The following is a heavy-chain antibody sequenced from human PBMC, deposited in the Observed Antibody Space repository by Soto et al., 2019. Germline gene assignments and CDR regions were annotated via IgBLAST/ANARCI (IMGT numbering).Heavy chain of an antibody. J-gene: IGHJ6*02. V-gene: IGHV3-48*02. Sequence: GGSLRLSCAASGFTFSSYSMNWVRQAPGKGLEWVSYISSSSSTIYYADSVKGRFTISRDNAKNSLYLQMNSLRDEDTAVYYCARVSDFWSGSIRGYYYYGMDVWGQGTTVTVSS. CDR1: GFTFSSYS. D-gene: IGHD3-3*01. CDR2: ISSSSSTI. CDR3: ARVSDFWSGSIRGYYYYGMDV.